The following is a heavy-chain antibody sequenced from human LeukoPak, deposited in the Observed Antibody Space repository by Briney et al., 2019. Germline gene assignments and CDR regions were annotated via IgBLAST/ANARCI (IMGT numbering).Heavy chain of an antibody. CDR3: ARSKGGAYCSSTSCYTGGNWFDP. CDR1: GYTFTSYG. Sequence: GASVKVSCKASGYTFTSYGISGVGQARGQGLEGMGWISAYNGNTNYAQKLQGRVTMTTDTTTSTAYMELRSMRSDDTAVYYCARSKGGAYCSSTSCYTGGNWFDPWGQGTLVTVSS. CDR2: ISAYNGNT. V-gene: IGHV1-18*01. J-gene: IGHJ5*02. D-gene: IGHD2-2*02.